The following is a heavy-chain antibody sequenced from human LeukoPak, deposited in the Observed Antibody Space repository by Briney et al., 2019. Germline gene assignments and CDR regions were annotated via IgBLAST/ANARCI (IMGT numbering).Heavy chain of an antibody. Sequence: SVKVSCKASGYTFTSYGISWVRQAPGQGLEWMGGIIPIFGTANYAQKFQGRVTITADESTSTAYMELSSLRSEDTAVYYCARDDPGTSRYYYGMDVWGQGTTVTVSS. CDR2: IIPIFGTA. V-gene: IGHV1-69*13. CDR1: GYTFTSYG. D-gene: IGHD6-6*01. J-gene: IGHJ6*02. CDR3: ARDDPGTSRYYYGMDV.